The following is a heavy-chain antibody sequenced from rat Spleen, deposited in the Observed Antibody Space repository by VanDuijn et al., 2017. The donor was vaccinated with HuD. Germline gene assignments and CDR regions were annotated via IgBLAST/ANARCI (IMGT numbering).Heavy chain of an antibody. J-gene: IGHJ3*01. CDR2: ISYDVTST. V-gene: IGHV5-20*01. Sequence: EVQLMESGGGLVQPGRSMKLSCAASGFTFSNYDMAWVRQAPTKGLEWVASISYDVTSTYYRDFVKGRFTISRDNAKSTLYLQMDSLRSEDTASYYCATEDYGLTGFGYWGQGTLVTVSS. CDR1: GFTFSNYD. CDR3: ATEDYGLTGFGY. D-gene: IGHD1-3*01.